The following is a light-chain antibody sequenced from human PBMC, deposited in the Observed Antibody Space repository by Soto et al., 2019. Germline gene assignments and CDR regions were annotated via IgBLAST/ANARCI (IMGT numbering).Light chain of an antibody. CDR2: EGS. V-gene: IGLV2-23*01. J-gene: IGLJ2*01. Sequence: QSVLTQPASLSGSPGQSITISCTGTSSDVGSYNLVSWYQQHPDKAPKLMIYEGSKRPSGVSNRFSGSKSGNTASLTISGLQAEDEADYYCCSYAGSSTLVFGGGTKLTVL. CDR3: CSYAGSSTLV. CDR1: SSDVGSYNL.